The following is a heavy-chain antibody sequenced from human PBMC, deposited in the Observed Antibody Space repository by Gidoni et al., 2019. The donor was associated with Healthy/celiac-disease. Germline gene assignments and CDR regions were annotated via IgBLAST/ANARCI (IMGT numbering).Heavy chain of an antibody. D-gene: IGHD3-22*01. V-gene: IGHV3-21*01. CDR2: ISSSSSYI. Sequence: EAQLVESGGGLVKPGGSLRLACAASGFTFSSDSMNWVRQAPGKGLEWASSISSSSSYIYYADSVKGRFTISRDNAKNSLYLQMNSLRAEDTAVYYCARVSRSDYYDSSGYSYYFVYWGQGTLVTVSS. CDR1: GFTFSSDS. CDR3: ARVSRSDYYDSSGYSYYFVY. J-gene: IGHJ4*02.